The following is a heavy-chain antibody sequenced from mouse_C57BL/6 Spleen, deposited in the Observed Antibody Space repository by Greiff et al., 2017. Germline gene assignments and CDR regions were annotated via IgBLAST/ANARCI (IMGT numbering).Heavy chain of an antibody. Sequence: EVQLQQSGPELVKPGASVKMSCKASGYTFTDYNMHWVKQSHGKSLEWIGYLNPNNGGTSYNQKFKGKATLTVNKSSSTAYMELRSLTSEDSAVYYCARGSYEYDGYYAMDYWGQGTSVTVSS. D-gene: IGHD2-4*01. V-gene: IGHV1-22*01. CDR3: ARGSYEYDGYYAMDY. J-gene: IGHJ4*01. CDR1: GYTFTDYN. CDR2: LNPNNGGT.